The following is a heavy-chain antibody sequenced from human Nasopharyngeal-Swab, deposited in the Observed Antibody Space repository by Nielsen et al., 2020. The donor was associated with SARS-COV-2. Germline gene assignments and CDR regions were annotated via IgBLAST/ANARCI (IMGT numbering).Heavy chain of an antibody. CDR3: AIPGSSGDDAFDI. Sequence: SETLSLTCAVYGGSFSGYYWSWIRQPPGKGLEWIGEINHSGSTNYNSSLKSRVTISVDTSKNQFSLKLSSVTAADTAVYYCAIPGSSGDDAFDIWGQGTMVTVSS. D-gene: IGHD3-22*01. CDR1: GGSFSGYY. CDR2: INHSGST. J-gene: IGHJ3*02. V-gene: IGHV4-34*01.